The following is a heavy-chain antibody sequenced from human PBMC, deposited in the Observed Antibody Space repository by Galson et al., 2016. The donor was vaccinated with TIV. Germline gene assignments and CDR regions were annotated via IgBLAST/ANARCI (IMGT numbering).Heavy chain of an antibody. V-gene: IGHV3-21*04. CDR3: AKDSFYDSEAFDA. CDR2: ISTSGLHK. J-gene: IGHJ3*01. D-gene: IGHD2/OR15-2a*01. CDR1: GFTFNTHT. Sequence: SLRLSCAASGFTFNTHTINWVRQAPGKGLEWVSAISTSGLHKYYADSMKGRFTISRDNTKNSVFLQMSSLRAEDTALYYCAKDSFYDSEAFDAWGQGTMVTVSS.